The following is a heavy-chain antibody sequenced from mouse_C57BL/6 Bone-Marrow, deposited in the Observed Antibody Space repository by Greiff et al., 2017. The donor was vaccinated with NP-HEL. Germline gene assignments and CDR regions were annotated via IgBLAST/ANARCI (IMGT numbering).Heavy chain of an antibody. CDR3: ARGMAH. CDR1: GYTFTSYW. V-gene: IGHV1-69*01. Sequence: QVQLKQPGAELVMPGASVKLSCKASGYTFTSYWMHWVKQRPGQGLEWIGELDPSDSYTNYNQQLKGKSTLTVDKSSSTAYMQLSILTSEDSAVYYCARGMAHWGQGTLVTVSA. J-gene: IGHJ3*01. CDR2: LDPSDSYT.